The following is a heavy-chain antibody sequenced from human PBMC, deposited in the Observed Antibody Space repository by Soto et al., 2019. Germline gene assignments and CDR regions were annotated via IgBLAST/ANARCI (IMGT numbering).Heavy chain of an antibody. Sequence: GGSLRLSCAASGFTFSSYAMHWVRQAPGKGLEWVAVISYDGSNKYYADSVKGRFTISRDNSKNTLYLKMNSLRAEDTAVYYCARDYYDYYGMDVWGQGTTVTVSS. CDR2: ISYDGSNK. V-gene: IGHV3-30-3*01. CDR3: ARDYYDYYGMDV. CDR1: GFTFSSYA. J-gene: IGHJ6*02.